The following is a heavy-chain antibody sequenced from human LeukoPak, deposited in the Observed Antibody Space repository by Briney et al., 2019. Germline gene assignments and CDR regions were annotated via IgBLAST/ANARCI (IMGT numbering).Heavy chain of an antibody. J-gene: IGHJ4*02. CDR2: ISGSGGTT. CDR1: GFTFSSFA. CDR3: AKGIRFCSSSSCYTPFDY. Sequence: GGSLRLSCAASGFTFSSFALSWVRQAPGKGLEWVSGISGSGGTTYYADSVKGRFTISRDNSENTLYLQMNSLRAEDTAVYFCAKGIRFCSSSSCYTPFDYWGQGTLVTVSP. V-gene: IGHV3-23*01. D-gene: IGHD2-2*02.